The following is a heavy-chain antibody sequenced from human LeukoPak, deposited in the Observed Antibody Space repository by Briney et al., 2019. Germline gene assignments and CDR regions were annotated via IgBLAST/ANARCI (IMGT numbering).Heavy chain of an antibody. CDR3: ARGGYCSSTSCYLGWGDAFDI. Sequence: GESLKISCKGSGYSFTSYWIGWVRQMPGKGLEWMGIIYPGGSDARYSPSFQGQVTISADKSISTAYLQWSSLKASDTAMYYCARGGYCSSTSCYLGWGDAFDIWGQGTMVTVSS. J-gene: IGHJ3*02. V-gene: IGHV5-51*01. CDR2: IYPGGSDA. CDR1: GYSFTSYW. D-gene: IGHD2-2*01.